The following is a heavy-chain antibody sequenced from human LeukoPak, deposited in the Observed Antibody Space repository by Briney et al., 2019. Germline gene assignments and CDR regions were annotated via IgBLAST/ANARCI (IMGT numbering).Heavy chain of an antibody. CDR3: ARHTDWAFDC. CDR2: INEYGSER. Sequence: HPGGSLRLSCAVSGISFSSYWMSWVRQVPGKGLEWVANINEYGSERQYLDSVKGRFTVSRDNSKNSLYLQMDSLRDEDTAVYYCARHTDWAFDCRGQGTLVTVSS. CDR1: GISFSSYW. D-gene: IGHD3-9*01. J-gene: IGHJ4*02. V-gene: IGHV3-7*01.